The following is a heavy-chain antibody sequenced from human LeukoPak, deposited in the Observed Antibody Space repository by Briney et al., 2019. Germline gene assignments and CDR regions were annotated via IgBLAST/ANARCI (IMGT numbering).Heavy chain of an antibody. D-gene: IGHD6-13*01. Sequence: ASVKVSCKASGGTFSSYAISWVRQAPGQGLEWMGGIIPIFGTANYAQKFQGRVTITADKSTSTAYMELSSLRSEDTAVYYCARASSSWYATFDYWGQGTLVTVSS. CDR3: ARASSSWYATFDY. V-gene: IGHV1-69*06. CDR2: IIPIFGTA. J-gene: IGHJ4*02. CDR1: GGTFSSYA.